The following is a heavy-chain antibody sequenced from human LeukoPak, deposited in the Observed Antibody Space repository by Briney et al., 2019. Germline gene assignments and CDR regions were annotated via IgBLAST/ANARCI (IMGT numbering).Heavy chain of an antibody. CDR2: IWYDGTNK. J-gene: IGHJ4*02. V-gene: IGHV3-33*01. Sequence: PGRSLRLSCAASGFTFSSYGMHWVRQAPGKGLEWVALIWYDGTNKYYADSVKGRFTISRDNSKNTMYLQMNSLRVEDTAVYFCARGDRFCSGGSCYPPDYWGQGTLVTVSS. CDR1: GFTFSSYG. D-gene: IGHD2-15*01. CDR3: ARGDRFCSGGSCYPPDY.